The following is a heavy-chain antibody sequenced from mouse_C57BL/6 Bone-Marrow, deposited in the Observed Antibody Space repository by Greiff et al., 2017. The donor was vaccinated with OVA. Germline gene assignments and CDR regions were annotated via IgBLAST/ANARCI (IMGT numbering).Heavy chain of an antibody. CDR2: INPNNGGT. CDR3: ARSDYDLYYFDY. Sequence: EVQRVESGPELVKPGASVKIPCKASGYTFTDYNMDWVKQSHGKSLEWIGDINPNNGGTIYNQKFKGKATLTVDKSSSTAYMELRSLTSEDTAVYYCARSDYDLYYFDYWGQGTTLTVSS. J-gene: IGHJ2*01. CDR1: GYTFTDYN. D-gene: IGHD2-4*01. V-gene: IGHV1-18*01.